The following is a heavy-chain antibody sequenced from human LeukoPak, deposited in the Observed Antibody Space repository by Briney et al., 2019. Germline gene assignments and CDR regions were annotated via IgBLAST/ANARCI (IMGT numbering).Heavy chain of an antibody. D-gene: IGHD3-22*01. V-gene: IGHV3-48*01. J-gene: IGHJ4*02. CDR3: VRDNSRGQSLGVIY. Sequence: GPSLRLSCAASGFTFSTYNMNWVRQPPGKGLEWLSYINADSSTIQYADSVRGRFTTSRDNAKNSLYLHMNSLRAEDTAVYYCVRDNSRGQSLGVIYWGQGSLVTVSS. CDR2: INADSSTI. CDR1: GFTFSTYN.